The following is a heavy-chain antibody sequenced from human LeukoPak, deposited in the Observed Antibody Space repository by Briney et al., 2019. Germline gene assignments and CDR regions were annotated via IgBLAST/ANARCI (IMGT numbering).Heavy chain of an antibody. CDR3: ARGRRAAVAGTYFDY. CDR1: GGSISSSSYY. V-gene: IGHV4-39*07. CDR2: INHSGST. D-gene: IGHD6-19*01. J-gene: IGHJ4*02. Sequence: PSETLSLTCTVSGGSISSSSYYWGWIRQPPGKGLEWIGEINHSGSTNYNPSLKSRVTISVDTSKNQFSLKLSSVTAADTAVYYCARGRRAAVAGTYFDYWGQGTLVTVSS.